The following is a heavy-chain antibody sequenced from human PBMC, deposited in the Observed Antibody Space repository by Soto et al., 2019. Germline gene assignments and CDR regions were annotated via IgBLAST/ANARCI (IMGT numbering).Heavy chain of an antibody. CDR2: ISGSGGST. CDR1: GFTFSSYA. J-gene: IGHJ6*02. D-gene: IGHD6-13*01. CDR3: ARDPSSSSWYPVYYYYYGMDV. V-gene: IGHV3-23*01. Sequence: LRLSCAASGFTFSSYAMSWVRQAPGKGLEWVSAISGSGGSTYYADSVKGRFTISRDNSKNTLYLQMNSLRAEDTAVYYCARDPSSSSWYPVYYYYYGMDVWGQGTTVTVSS.